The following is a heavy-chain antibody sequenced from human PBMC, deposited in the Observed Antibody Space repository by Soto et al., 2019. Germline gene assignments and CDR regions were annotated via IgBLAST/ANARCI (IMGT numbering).Heavy chain of an antibody. Sequence: SGTLSLTCNASGGSITISGSAWGWIRQSPGKGLEWIGTIDYSGNIYYIPSLKSRITISVDTSKNQISLKLSSVTAADTAVYYCARHIHNQGFEYYFDSWGQGTLVTVSS. V-gene: IGHV4-39*01. CDR2: IDYSGNI. CDR3: ARHIHNQGFEYYFDS. CDR1: GGSITISGSA. J-gene: IGHJ4*02. D-gene: IGHD1-1*01.